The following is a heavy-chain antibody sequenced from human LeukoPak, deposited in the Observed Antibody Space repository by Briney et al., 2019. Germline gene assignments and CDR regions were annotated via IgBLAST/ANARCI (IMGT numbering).Heavy chain of an antibody. Sequence: SEXLSLTCAVSGYSISSGYYWGWIRQPPGKGLEWIGSVYHSGSTYYNPSLKSRVTISVDTSKNQFSLKLSSVTAADTAVYYCASRSGSYYGPFDYWGQGTLVTVSS. D-gene: IGHD1-26*01. CDR3: ASRSGSYYGPFDY. V-gene: IGHV4-38-2*01. CDR2: VYHSGST. CDR1: GYSISSGYY. J-gene: IGHJ4*02.